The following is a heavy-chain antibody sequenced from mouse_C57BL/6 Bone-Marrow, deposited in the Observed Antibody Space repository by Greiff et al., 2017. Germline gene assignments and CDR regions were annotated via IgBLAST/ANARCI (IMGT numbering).Heavy chain of an antibody. CDR1: GYSITSGYY. D-gene: IGHD1-1*01. Sequence: EVKLMESGPGLVKPSQSLSLTCSVTGYSITSGYYWNWIRQFPGNKLEWMGYISYDGSNNYNPSLKNRISITRDTSKNQFFLKLNSVTTEDTATYYCARGIYYGSSYYAMDYWGQGTSVTVSS. J-gene: IGHJ4*01. CDR2: ISYDGSN. CDR3: ARGIYYGSSYYAMDY. V-gene: IGHV3-6*01.